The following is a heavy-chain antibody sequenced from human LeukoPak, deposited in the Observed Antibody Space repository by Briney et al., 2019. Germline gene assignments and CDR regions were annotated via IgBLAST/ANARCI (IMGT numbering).Heavy chain of an antibody. V-gene: IGHV4-59*08. CDR2: IYYTVST. CDR3: ARHRAYSSASPFDY. D-gene: IGHD6-6*01. CDR1: GGSISSLY. Sequence: PSESLSLTCSVSGGSISSLYWSWIRQPPGKGLEWIGYIYYTVSTNYNPSLKSRVTIFVDMSKNQSSLRLSSVTAADTALYHCARHRAYSSASPFDYGGQGTLVTVSS. J-gene: IGHJ4*02.